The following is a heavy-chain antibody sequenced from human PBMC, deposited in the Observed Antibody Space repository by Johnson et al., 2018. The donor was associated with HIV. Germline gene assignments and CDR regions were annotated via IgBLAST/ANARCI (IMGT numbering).Heavy chain of an antibody. CDR2: ISFDGSNE. CDR1: GFNFSDYG. CDR3: AREVDGFDI. V-gene: IGHV3-30*04. Sequence: VQLVESGGGVVQPGRSLKLSCAASGFNFSDYGMHWVRQAPGKGLEWVAVISFDGSNEHYADSVKGRFTISRDNAKNTLYLHMNSLRAEDTAVYYCAREVDGFDIWGQGTMVTVSS. J-gene: IGHJ3*02.